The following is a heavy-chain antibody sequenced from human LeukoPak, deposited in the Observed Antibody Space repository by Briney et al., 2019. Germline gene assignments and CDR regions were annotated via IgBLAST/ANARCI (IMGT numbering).Heavy chain of an antibody. J-gene: IGHJ6*02. Sequence: GASVKVSCKASGGTFSSYAISWVRQAPGQGLEWMGGIIPIFGTANYAQKFQGRVTITADESTSTAHMELSSLRSEDTAVYYCARSQYYGDYEYYYYGMDVWGQGTTVTVSS. V-gene: IGHV1-69*13. CDR1: GGTFSSYA. CDR3: ARSQYYGDYEYYYYGMDV. D-gene: IGHD4-17*01. CDR2: IIPIFGTA.